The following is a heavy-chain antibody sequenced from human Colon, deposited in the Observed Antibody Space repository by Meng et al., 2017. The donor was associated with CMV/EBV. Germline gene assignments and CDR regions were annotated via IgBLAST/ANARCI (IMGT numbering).Heavy chain of an antibody. J-gene: IGHJ4*02. D-gene: IGHD3-16*01. CDR1: GFIFSGSA. Sequence: GESLKISCAASGFIFSGSAMHWVRQASGKGLEWVSGIYSGDSRQYADSVKGRFAISRDNSENSLYLHMNSLRANDTAVYYCARRGTGGRSFDYWGQGTLVTVSS. V-gene: IGHV3-53*01. CDR2: IYSGDSR. CDR3: ARRGTGGRSFDY.